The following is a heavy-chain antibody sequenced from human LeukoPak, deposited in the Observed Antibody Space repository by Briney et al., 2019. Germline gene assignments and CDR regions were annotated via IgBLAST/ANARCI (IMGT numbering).Heavy chain of an antibody. Sequence: ASVKVSCKASGYTFTSYGISWVRQPPGQGLDWMGWISAYNGNTNYAHKLQGRVTMTTDTSTSTAYMELRSLRSDDTAVYYCARAGGATTEGLYWFDPWGQGTLVTVSS. CDR1: GYTFTSYG. CDR3: ARAGGATTEGLYWFDP. D-gene: IGHD1-26*01. CDR2: ISAYNGNT. V-gene: IGHV1-18*01. J-gene: IGHJ5*02.